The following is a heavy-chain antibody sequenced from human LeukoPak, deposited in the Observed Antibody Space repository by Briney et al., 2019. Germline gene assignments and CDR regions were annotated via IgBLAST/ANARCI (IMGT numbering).Heavy chain of an antibody. Sequence: ASVKVSCQASGYNFNDYYIYWVRQAPGHGLESMGYIHPDGGSTNYAQKFQGRVTMTSDMSTNTVYMELRSLRSEDTAMYYCARSSGYSYGAYWFDPWGQGTLVTVSS. CDR1: GYNFNDYY. V-gene: IGHV1-46*02. CDR2: IHPDGGST. D-gene: IGHD5-18*01. J-gene: IGHJ5*02. CDR3: ARSSGYSYGAYWFDP.